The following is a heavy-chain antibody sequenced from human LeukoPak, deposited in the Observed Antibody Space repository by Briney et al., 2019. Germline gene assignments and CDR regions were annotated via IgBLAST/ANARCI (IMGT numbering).Heavy chain of an antibody. CDR1: GGSISSSSYY. CDR2: TYYSGST. CDR3: ARAEVAATPLDAFDI. D-gene: IGHD2-15*01. J-gene: IGHJ3*02. Sequence: SETLSLTCTVSGGSISSSSYYWGWIRQPPGKGLEWIGSTYYSGSTYYNPSLKSRVTISVDTSKNQFSLKLSSVTAADTAVYYCARAEVAATPLDAFDIWGQGTMVTVSS. V-gene: IGHV4-39*07.